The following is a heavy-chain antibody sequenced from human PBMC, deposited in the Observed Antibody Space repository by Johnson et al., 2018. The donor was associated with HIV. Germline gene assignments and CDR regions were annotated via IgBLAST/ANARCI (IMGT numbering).Heavy chain of an antibody. V-gene: IGHV3-9*01. CDR3: VGMGGAFDI. CDR2: ISWDSGRI. CDR1: GFTFDDYA. D-gene: IGHD1-26*01. J-gene: IGHJ3*02. Sequence: VQLVESGGGLVQPGRSLRLSCVASGFTFDDYAMHWVRQAPGKGLQWVSGISWDSGRIGYTDSVKDRFTISRDNSKNTLYLQMNSLRAEDTAVYYSVGMGGAFDIWGQGTMVTVSS.